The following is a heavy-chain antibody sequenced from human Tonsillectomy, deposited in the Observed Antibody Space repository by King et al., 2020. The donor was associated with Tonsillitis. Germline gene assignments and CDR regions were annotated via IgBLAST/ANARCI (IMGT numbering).Heavy chain of an antibody. Sequence: VQLVESGGGLVQPGGSLKLSCAASGFTFSGSNIHWVRQASGKGLEWVGRILSKGNSYATAYAASVKGRFTISRDDSKNMAYLQMNSLKTEDTAVYYCTRLDSYPAVAAFEIWGQGTMVTVSS. V-gene: IGHV3-73*01. CDR1: GFTFSGSN. J-gene: IGHJ3*02. CDR3: TRLDSYPAVAAFEI. D-gene: IGHD6-19*01. CDR2: ILSKGNSYAT.